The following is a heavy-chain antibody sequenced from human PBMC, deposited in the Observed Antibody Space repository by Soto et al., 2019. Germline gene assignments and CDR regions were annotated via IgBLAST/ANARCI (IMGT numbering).Heavy chain of an antibody. V-gene: IGHV3-23*01. J-gene: IGHJ4*02. CDR1: GFTFSSYA. D-gene: IGHD3-3*01. Sequence: GGSLRLSCAASGFTFSSYAMSWVRQAPGKGLEWVSAISGSGGSTYYADSVKGRFTISRDNSKNTLYLQMNSLRAEDTAVYYCAQNERFLEWLYFDYWGQGTLVTVSS. CDR3: AQNERFLEWLYFDY. CDR2: ISGSGGST.